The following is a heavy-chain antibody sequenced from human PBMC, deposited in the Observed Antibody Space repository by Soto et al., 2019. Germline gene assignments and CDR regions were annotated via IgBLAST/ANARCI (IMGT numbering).Heavy chain of an antibody. CDR2: ISPLKGRT. V-gene: IGHV1-18*04. Sequence: QVQLVQSGPDLKRPGASMKVSCKASGYTFTSYGISWVRQAPGQGLEWMAWISPLKGRTQYSKKAQGRVTLSTDTSSYTALMEMTTLRVDDKAVYYCAMAYGDRPEYFKHWGQGTLVTVS. CDR3: AMAYGDRPEYFKH. J-gene: IGHJ1*01. CDR1: GYTFTSYG. D-gene: IGHD4-17*01.